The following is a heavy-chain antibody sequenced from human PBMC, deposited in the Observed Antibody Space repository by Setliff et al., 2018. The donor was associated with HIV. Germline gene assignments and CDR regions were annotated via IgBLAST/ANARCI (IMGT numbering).Heavy chain of an antibody. D-gene: IGHD3-22*01. CDR1: GGSISSGSYY. J-gene: IGHJ3*02. CDR2: VSYSGST. CDR3: ATTRGPYSYGSSGHREGAFDI. V-gene: IGHV4-61*10. Sequence: PSETLSLTCTVSGGSISSGSYYWSWIRQPAGKGLEWIGSVSYSGSTLYNPSLKSRVTISVDTSKNQFSLNLSSVTAADTAVYYCATTRGPYSYGSSGHREGAFDIWGQGTMVTVSS.